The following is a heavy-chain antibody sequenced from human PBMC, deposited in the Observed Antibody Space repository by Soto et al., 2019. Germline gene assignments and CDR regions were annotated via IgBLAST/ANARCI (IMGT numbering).Heavy chain of an antibody. V-gene: IGHV4-4*02. J-gene: IGHJ4*02. CDR1: GGSISSSNW. D-gene: IGHD3-3*01. CDR2: IYHSGST. Sequence: PSETLSLTCAVSGGSISSSNWWSWVRQPPWKGLEWIGEIYHSGSTNYNPSLKSRVTISVDKSKNQFSLKLSSVTAADTAVYYCASRTPFGVVIRYFDYWGQGTLVTVSS. CDR3: ASRTPFGVVIRYFDY.